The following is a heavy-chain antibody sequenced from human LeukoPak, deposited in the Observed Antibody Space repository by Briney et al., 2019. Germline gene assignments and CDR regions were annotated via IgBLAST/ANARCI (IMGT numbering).Heavy chain of an antibody. V-gene: IGHV5-51*04. Sequence: GEPLNIPGQRSESSFTSYWSGWVGKMPGKGRDWMGIIYPGVSDTRYSTSFQGQVTISSHEPISNAYCHWKRMDASDTTRQCCASRLMELRDAFDIWGQGTMVTVSS. CDR2: IYPGVSDT. CDR3: ASRLMELRDAFDI. CDR1: ESSFTSYW. D-gene: IGHD1-7*01. J-gene: IGHJ3*02.